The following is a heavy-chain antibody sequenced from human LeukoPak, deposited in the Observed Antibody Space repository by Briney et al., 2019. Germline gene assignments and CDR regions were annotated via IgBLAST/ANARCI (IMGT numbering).Heavy chain of an antibody. CDR1: GFTFSSYW. D-gene: IGHD3-22*01. CDR2: INSDGSST. J-gene: IGHJ4*02. Sequence: GGSLRLSCAASGFTFSSYWMHWVRQAPGKGLVWVSHINSDGSSTNYADSVKGRFTISRDNAKNTLYLQMNNLRAEDTAVYYCARRYYDSNDYWGQGTLVTVSS. V-gene: IGHV3-74*01. CDR3: ARRYYDSNDY.